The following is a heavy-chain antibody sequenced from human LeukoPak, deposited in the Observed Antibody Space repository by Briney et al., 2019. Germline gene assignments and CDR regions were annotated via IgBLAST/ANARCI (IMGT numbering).Heavy chain of an antibody. J-gene: IGHJ4*02. Sequence: GGSLRLSCAASGFIFSSYSMNWVRQAPGKGLDWVSSISSSSSYIYYADSVKGRFTISRDNAKNSLYLQMNSLRAEDTAVYYCARADWSGKPSGDWGQGTLVTVSS. CDR1: GFIFSSYS. CDR3: ARADWSGKPSGD. D-gene: IGHD3-3*01. CDR2: ISSSSSYI. V-gene: IGHV3-21*01.